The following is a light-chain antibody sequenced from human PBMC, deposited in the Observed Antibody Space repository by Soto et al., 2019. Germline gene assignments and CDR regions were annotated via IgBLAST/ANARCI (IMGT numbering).Light chain of an antibody. J-gene: IGKJ1*01. V-gene: IGKV2-28*01. CDR1: KSLLHSNGYNY. Sequence: DIVMTQSPLSLPVTPGEPASISCRSTKSLLHSNGYNYLDWYLQKPGQSPQLLIYLNSNRASGVPDRFSGSGSGTDFTLKISRVEAEDVGVYYCMQALQAPPTFGQGTKVEIK. CDR3: MQALQAPPT. CDR2: LNS.